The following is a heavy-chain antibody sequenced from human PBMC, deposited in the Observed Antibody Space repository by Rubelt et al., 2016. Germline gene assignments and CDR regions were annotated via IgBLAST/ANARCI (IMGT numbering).Heavy chain of an antibody. D-gene: IGHD2-21*01. V-gene: IGHV2-26*01. CDR2: IFSNDEK. J-gene: IGHJ3*02. Sequence: QVTLKESGPVLVKPTETLTLTCTVSGFSLSNARMGVSWIRQPPGKALEWLAHIFSNDEKSYRTSLKSRLTISKDSSKRQVVRTMTNMGTVDIATYYCVRIVFGDDVGVTDAFDIWGQGTLVTVSS. CDR3: VRIVFGDDVGVTDAFDI. CDR1: GFSLSNARMG.